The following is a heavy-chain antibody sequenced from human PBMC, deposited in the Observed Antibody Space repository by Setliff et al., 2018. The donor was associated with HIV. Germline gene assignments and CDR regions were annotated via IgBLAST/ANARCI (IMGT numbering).Heavy chain of an antibody. CDR1: VHTFSSYG. Sequence: ASVKVSCKASVHTFSSYGIGWLRQAPGQGLEWLGWISAYNVNAPNAQKSQGRVTMTIDIPTTTAYMEMRSLRFDDTAVYYCAPARPGARFDVWGQGTLVTVSS. CDR2: ISAYNVNA. D-gene: IGHD6-6*01. J-gene: IGHJ4*02. V-gene: IGHV1-18*01. CDR3: APARPGARFDV.